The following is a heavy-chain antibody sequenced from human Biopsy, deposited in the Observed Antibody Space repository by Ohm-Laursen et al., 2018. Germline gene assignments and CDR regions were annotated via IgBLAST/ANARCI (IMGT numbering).Heavy chain of an antibody. Sequence: PSETLSLTCPVSGGSVSSGSHYWSWIRQPPGKGLEWIGEINHSGRTNYNPSLKSRVTISVDTSKNQFSLKVRSVTAADTAVYYCVRGVDYYDPYHYYALGVWGQGTAVTVSS. CDR2: INHSGRT. J-gene: IGHJ6*02. D-gene: IGHD3-22*01. CDR1: GGSVSSGSHY. CDR3: VRGVDYYDPYHYYALGV. V-gene: IGHV4-61*01.